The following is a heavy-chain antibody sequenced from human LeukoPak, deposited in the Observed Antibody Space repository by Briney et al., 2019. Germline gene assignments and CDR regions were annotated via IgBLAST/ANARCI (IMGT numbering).Heavy chain of an antibody. V-gene: IGHV3-48*03. J-gene: IGHJ6*02. D-gene: IGHD3-22*01. CDR2: ISSNGSTI. CDR3: ARDSVEVVVVKYYYYGMDV. Sequence: GGSLRLSCAASGFTFSSYEMNWVRQAPGKGLEWVSYISSNGSTIYYADSVKGRFTISRGNAKNSLYLQMNSLRAEDTAVYYCARDSVEVVVVKYYYYGMDVWGQGTTVTVSS. CDR1: GFTFSSYE.